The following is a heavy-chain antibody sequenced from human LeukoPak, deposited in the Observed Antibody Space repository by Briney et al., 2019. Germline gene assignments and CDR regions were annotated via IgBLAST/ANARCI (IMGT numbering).Heavy chain of an antibody. CDR3: VRDKIAAAGGGA. Sequence: ASVKVSCKASGYIFSDYHMHWVRQVPGQGPEWMGWIHPYSGGTNYAQKSQGRLSMTRDMSISTAYMELNTLTSDDTAVYFCVRDKIAAAGGGAWGQGTLVTVSS. CDR2: IHPYSGGT. J-gene: IGHJ5*02. D-gene: IGHD6-25*01. CDR1: GYIFSDYH. V-gene: IGHV1-2*02.